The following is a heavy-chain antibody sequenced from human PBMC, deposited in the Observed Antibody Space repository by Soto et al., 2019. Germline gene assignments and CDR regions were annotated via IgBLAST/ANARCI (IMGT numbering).Heavy chain of an antibody. CDR1: GGTFSNYV. J-gene: IGHJ4*02. Sequence: SVKVSCKASGGTFSNYVINWVRQAPGQGLELMGGIIPIFGTANYAQKFQGRVTITADESTSTAYMELSSLRSEDTAVYYCARGLTLKPFDYWGQGTLVTVYS. D-gene: IGHD3-16*01. CDR2: IIPIFGTA. V-gene: IGHV1-69*13. CDR3: ARGLTLKPFDY.